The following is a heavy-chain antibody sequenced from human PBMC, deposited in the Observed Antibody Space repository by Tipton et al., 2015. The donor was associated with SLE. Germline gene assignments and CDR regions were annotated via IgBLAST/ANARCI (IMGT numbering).Heavy chain of an antibody. Sequence: TLSLTCTVSGGSISSHYWSWIRPPPRKGLEWIGYIYYSGGTNYNPALKSRVTISVETSKNQFSLKLSSVTAADTAVYYCASNYDPTPVAFDIWGQGTMVTVSS. V-gene: IGHV4-59*11. J-gene: IGHJ3*02. CDR3: ASNYDPTPVAFDI. CDR2: IYYSGGT. D-gene: IGHD3-22*01. CDR1: GGSISSHY.